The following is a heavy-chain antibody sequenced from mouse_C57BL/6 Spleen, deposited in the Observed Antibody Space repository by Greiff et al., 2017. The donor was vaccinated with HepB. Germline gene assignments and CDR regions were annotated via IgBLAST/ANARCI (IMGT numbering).Heavy chain of an antibody. CDR1: GYTFTDYN. Sequence: LVKPGASVKIPCKASGYTFTDYNMDWVKQSHGKSLEWIGDINPNNGGTIYNQKFKGKATLTVDKSSSTAYMELRSLTSEDTAVYYCARGTTVVAPYFDVWGTGTTVTVSS. D-gene: IGHD1-1*01. J-gene: IGHJ1*03. CDR3: ARGTTVVAPYFDV. V-gene: IGHV1-18*01. CDR2: INPNNGGT.